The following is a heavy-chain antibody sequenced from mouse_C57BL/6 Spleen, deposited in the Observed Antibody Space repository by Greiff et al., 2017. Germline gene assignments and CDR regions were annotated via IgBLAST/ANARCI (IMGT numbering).Heavy chain of an antibody. D-gene: IGHD3-2*02. CDR2: INPSTGGT. CDR1: GYSFTGYY. V-gene: IGHV1-42*01. Sequence: EVQLQQSGPELVKPGASVKISCKASGYSFTGYYMNWVKQSPEKSLEWIGEINPSTGGTTYNQKFKAKATLTVDKSTSTAYMQLKSLTSEDSAVYYCEETAQATYWFAYWGQGTLVTVSA. J-gene: IGHJ3*01. CDR3: EETAQATYWFAY.